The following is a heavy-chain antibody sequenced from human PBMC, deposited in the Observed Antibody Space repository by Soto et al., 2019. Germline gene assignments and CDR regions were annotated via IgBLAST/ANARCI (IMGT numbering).Heavy chain of an antibody. Sequence: QVQLVQSGAEVKKPGSSVKVSCKASGGTFSSYAISWVRQAPGQGLEWMGGIIPIFGTANYAQKFQGRVTITADESTSTADMELSSLRSEDTAVYYCARTWDIVLVPADWSHAVWGQGTTVTVSS. V-gene: IGHV1-69*12. J-gene: IGHJ6*02. CDR2: IIPIFGTA. CDR1: GGTFSSYA. CDR3: ARTWDIVLVPADWSHAV. D-gene: IGHD2-2*01.